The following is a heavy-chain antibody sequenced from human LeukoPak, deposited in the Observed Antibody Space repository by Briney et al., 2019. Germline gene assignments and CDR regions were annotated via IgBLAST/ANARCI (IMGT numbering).Heavy chain of an antibody. J-gene: IGHJ6*03. V-gene: IGHV3-23*01. Sequence: GGSLRLSCAASGFTFSNLPMSWVRQAPGKGLDWVSAISGPGGSTYYAESVKDRFTISRDNSKNTLYPQMSSLRAEDTAVYYCGPTLGYNYYMDVWGKGTTVTVSS. D-gene: IGHD3-10*01. CDR1: GFTFSNLP. CDR3: GPTLGYNYYMDV. CDR2: ISGPGGST.